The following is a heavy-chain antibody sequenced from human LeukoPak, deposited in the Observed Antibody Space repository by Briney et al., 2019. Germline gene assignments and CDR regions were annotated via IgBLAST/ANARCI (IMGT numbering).Heavy chain of an antibody. CDR2: INPSGGST. CDR1: GYTFTSYY. V-gene: IGHV1-46*01. CDR3: ARDLGRNFYYALDY. D-gene: IGHD3-22*01. J-gene: IGHJ4*02. Sequence: ASVKVSCKASGYTFTSYYMHWVRQAPGQGLEWMGIINPSGGSTSYAQKFQGRVTMTRDTSTSTAYMELRSLRSDDTAVYYCARDLGRNFYYALDYWGQGTLVTVSS.